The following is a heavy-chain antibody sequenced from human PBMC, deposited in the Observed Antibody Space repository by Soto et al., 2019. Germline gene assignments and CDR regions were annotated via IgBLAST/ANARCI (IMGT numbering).Heavy chain of an antibody. CDR1: GGSISSGGYY. CDR3: ARDRRYLGAGARPYGMDV. D-gene: IGHD6-19*01. CDR2: IHYSGST. Sequence: PSETLSLTCTVSGGSISSGGYYWSWIRQHPGKGLEWIGYIHYSGSTYYNPYLKSRVTISVDTSKNRFSLKLSSVTAADTAVYYCARDRRYLGAGARPYGMDVWGQRTTVTVSS. V-gene: IGHV4-31*03. J-gene: IGHJ6*02.